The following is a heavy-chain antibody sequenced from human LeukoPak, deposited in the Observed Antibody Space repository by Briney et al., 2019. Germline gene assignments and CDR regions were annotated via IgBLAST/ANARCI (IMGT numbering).Heavy chain of an antibody. CDR2: INPNSGGT. J-gene: IGHJ4*02. D-gene: IGHD3-22*01. V-gene: IGHV1-2*02. CDR3: ARDPPMIRGSVGDY. Sequence: ASVKVSCKASGYTFTGYYMHWVRQAPGQGLEWMGWINPNSGGTNYAQKFQGRVTMTRDTSISTAYMELSRLRSDDTAVYSCARDPPMIRGSVGDYWGQGTLVTVSS. CDR1: GYTFTGYY.